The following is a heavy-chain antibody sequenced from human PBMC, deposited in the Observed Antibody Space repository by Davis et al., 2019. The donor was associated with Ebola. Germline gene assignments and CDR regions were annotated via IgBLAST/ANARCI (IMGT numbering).Heavy chain of an antibody. V-gene: IGHV4-61*08. CDR2: IYNIGRT. Sequence: SETLSLTCAVSGDSISRGVYSWSWIRQPPGKGLEWIGYIYNIGRTNYSPSLRSRVTISLDTSKNQFSLRLTSVTAGDTALYYCARSLNIEYFDYWGQGNLVTVSS. D-gene: IGHD2/OR15-2a*01. CDR1: GDSISRGVYS. J-gene: IGHJ4*02. CDR3: ARSLNIEYFDY.